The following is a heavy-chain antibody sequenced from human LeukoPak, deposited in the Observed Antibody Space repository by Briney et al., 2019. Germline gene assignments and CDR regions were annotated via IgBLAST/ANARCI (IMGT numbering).Heavy chain of an antibody. D-gene: IGHD6-13*01. CDR1: GGTFSSYS. CDR3: ARGLGSSWYSPDY. J-gene: IGHJ4*02. CDR2: ITGSSSYI. Sequence: SCKASGGTFSSYSMNWVRQAPGKGLEWVSSITGSSSYIYYADLVKGRFTISRDNAKNSLYLQINSLRAEDTAVYYCARGLGSSWYSPDYWGQGTLVTVSS. V-gene: IGHV3-21*01.